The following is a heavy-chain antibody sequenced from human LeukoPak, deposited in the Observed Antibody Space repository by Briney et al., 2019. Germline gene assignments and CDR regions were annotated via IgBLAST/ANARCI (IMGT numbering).Heavy chain of an antibody. Sequence: ASVNVSCKASGDAFTRYYMHWVRQAPGQGLEWMVIINSSGGCTSYAQKFLGSHTMIRAATTSTVYMELCSRITAATAANYCARDQHSSGWTPFDYWGQGTLVTVSS. CDR1: GDAFTRYY. D-gene: IGHD6-19*01. J-gene: IGHJ4*02. V-gene: IGHV1-46*01. CDR3: ARDQHSSGWTPFDY. CDR2: INSSGGCT.